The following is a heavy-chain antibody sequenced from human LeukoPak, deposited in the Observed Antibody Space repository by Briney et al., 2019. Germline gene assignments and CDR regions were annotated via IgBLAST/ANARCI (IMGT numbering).Heavy chain of an antibody. CDR3: ARSGSSWYLDNWFDP. D-gene: IGHD6-13*01. CDR2: IYYSGST. J-gene: IGHJ5*02. Sequence: SETLSLTCAVYGGSFSGYYWSWIRQPPGKGLEWIGYIYYSGSTNYNPSLKSRVTISVDTSKNQFSLKLSSVTAADTAVYYCARSGSSWYLDNWFDPWGQGTLVTVSS. V-gene: IGHV4-59*08. CDR1: GGSFSGYY.